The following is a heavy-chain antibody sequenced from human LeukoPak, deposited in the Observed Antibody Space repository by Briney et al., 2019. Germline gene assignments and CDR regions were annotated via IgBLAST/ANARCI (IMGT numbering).Heavy chain of an antibody. CDR2: ISSSSSYI. CDR3: ARDSGDYEYVWGSSNYYYYMDV. J-gene: IGHJ6*03. V-gene: IGHV3-21*01. CDR1: GFTFSSYS. D-gene: IGHD3-16*01. Sequence: GGSLRLSCAASGFTFSSYSMNWVRQAPGKGLEWVSSISSSSSYIYYADSVKGRFTISRDNAKNSLYLQMNSLRAEDTALYYCARDSGDYEYVWGSSNYYYYMDVWGKGTTVTVSS.